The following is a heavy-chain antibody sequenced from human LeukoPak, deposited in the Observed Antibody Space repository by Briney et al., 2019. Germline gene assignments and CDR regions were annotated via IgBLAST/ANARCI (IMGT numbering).Heavy chain of an antibody. CDR2: FNREDTAP. D-gene: IGHD3-22*01. V-gene: IGHV1-24*01. CDR1: GYSVTELS. CDR3: ATLDSYYDNSGRPLLPD. Sequence: ASVKVSCKVSGYSVTELSMHWVRQAPGLGLEWVGGFNREDTAPVYAQQFQGRVTMTEDTPTDTAYMELSSLRSEDTALYYCATLDSYYDNSGRPLLPDWGQGTLVTVSS. J-gene: IGHJ4*02.